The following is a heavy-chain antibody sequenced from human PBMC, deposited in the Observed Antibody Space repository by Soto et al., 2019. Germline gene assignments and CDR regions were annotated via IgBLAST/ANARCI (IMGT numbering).Heavy chain of an antibody. Sequence: EVQLVESGGGLVQPGRSLILSCAASGFTFVDYAMHWVRQAPGRGLEWVSGIIWNSGSIGYADSVKGRFTISRDNAKKSMYLQMNSLRAEDTALYYCAKDRNNHYYTGGALDIWGQATTVTVSS. CDR3: AKDRNNHYYTGGALDI. V-gene: IGHV3-9*01. CDR1: GFTFVDYA. CDR2: IIWNSGSI. D-gene: IGHD1-26*01. J-gene: IGHJ3*02.